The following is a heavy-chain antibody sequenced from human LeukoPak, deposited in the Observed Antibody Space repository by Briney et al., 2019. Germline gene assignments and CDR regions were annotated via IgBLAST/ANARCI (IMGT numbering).Heavy chain of an antibody. CDR2: ISYDGSNK. V-gene: IGHV3-30*18. J-gene: IGHJ4*02. CDR3: AKDRSWARTLAYYFDY. D-gene: IGHD1-14*01. Sequence: PGRSLRLSCAASGSNFSSYGMHWVRQAPGKGLEWVALISYDGSNKYYADSVKGRFTISRDNSKNTLYLQMNSLRAEDTAVYYCAKDRSWARTLAYYFDYWGQGTLVTVSS. CDR1: GSNFSSYG.